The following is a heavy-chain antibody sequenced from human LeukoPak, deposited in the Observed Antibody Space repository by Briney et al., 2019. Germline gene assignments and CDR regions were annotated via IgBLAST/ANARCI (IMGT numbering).Heavy chain of an antibody. D-gene: IGHD2-8*01. CDR1: GFTFSSYW. CDR2: IKQDGSEK. CDR3: ARDRYCTNGLCFLYGMDV. J-gene: IGHJ6*02. V-gene: IGHV3-7*01. Sequence: PGGSLRLSCAASGFTFSSYWMSWVRQAPGKGLEWVANIKQDGSEKYYVDPVKGRFTISRDNAKNSLYLQMNSLRAEDTAVYYCARDRYCTNGLCFLYGMDVWGQGTTVTVSS.